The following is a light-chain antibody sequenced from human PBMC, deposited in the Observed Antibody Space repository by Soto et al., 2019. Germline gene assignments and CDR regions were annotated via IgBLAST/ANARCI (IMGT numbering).Light chain of an antibody. J-gene: IGLJ2*01. CDR3: SSYTSSSTVV. V-gene: IGLV2-14*01. CDR1: SSDVGGYNY. CDR2: EVS. Sequence: QSARTQPASVSGSPGQSITNSCTGTSSDVGGYNYVSWYQQHPGKAPKLMIYEVSNRPSGVSNRFSGSKSGNTASLTISGLQAEDEADYYCSSYTSSSTVVFGGGTKLTVL.